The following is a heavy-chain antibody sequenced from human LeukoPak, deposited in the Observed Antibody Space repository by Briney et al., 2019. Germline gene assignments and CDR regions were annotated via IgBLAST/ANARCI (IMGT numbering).Heavy chain of an antibody. D-gene: IGHD5-18*01. J-gene: IGHJ6*02. CDR1: GGSISSGGYY. CDR2: IYYSGST. CDR3: AREIAGGYLDYYYGMDV. Sequence: PSQTLSLTCTVSGGSISSGGYYWSWIRQHPGKGLEWIGYIYYSGSTYYNPSLKSRVTISVDTSKNQFSLKLSSVTAADTAVYYCAREIAGGYLDYYYGMDVWGRGTTVTVSS. V-gene: IGHV4-31*03.